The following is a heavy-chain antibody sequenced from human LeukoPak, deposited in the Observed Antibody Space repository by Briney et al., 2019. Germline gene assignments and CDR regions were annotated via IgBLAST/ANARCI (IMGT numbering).Heavy chain of an antibody. J-gene: IGHJ5*02. D-gene: IGHD4-17*01. CDR3: IVFGDSNH. V-gene: IGHV3-53*01. CDR2: IHTSGDT. CDR1: GLTGSHNY. Sequence: GGSLRLSCAASGLTGSHNYVSWVRQAPGKGLEWVSAIHTSGDTCYADSVKGRFAISRDTSKNTLYLQINSLRVEDTAVYYCIVFGDSNHWGQGTLVTVSS.